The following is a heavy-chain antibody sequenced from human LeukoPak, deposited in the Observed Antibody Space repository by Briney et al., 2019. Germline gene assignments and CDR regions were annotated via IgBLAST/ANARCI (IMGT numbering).Heavy chain of an antibody. Sequence: PGGSLRLSCAASGFTFSSYSMNWVRQAPGKGLEWVSSISSSSSYIYYADSVKGRFTISRDNAKNSLYLQMNSLRAEDTAVYYCASGYSYGNGLSSLFDYWGQGTLVTVSS. CDR3: ASGYSYGNGLSSLFDY. J-gene: IGHJ4*02. CDR1: GFTFSSYS. CDR2: ISSSSSYI. V-gene: IGHV3-21*01. D-gene: IGHD5-18*01.